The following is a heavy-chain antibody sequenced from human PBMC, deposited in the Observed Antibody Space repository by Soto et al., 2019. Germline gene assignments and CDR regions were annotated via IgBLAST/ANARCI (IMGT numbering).Heavy chain of an antibody. J-gene: IGHJ4*02. V-gene: IGHV1-8*01. CDR2: MNPNSGNT. D-gene: IGHD4-17*01. CDR1: GYTFPSYD. Sequence: GASVKVSCKASGYTFPSYDINWVRQAPGQGLEWMGWMNPNSGNTGYAQKFQGRVTMTRNTSISTAYMELSSLRSEDTAVYYCARGASPDYGEDYYFDYWGQGTLVTVSS. CDR3: ARGASPDYGEDYYFDY.